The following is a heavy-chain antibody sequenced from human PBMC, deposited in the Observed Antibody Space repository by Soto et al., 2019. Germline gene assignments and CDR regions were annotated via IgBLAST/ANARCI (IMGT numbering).Heavy chain of an antibody. D-gene: IGHD6-19*01. CDR3: AKRYSSGWYYLDY. CDR1: GFTFSNLG. CDR2: VSYDETNK. Sequence: QVQLVESGGGVVQPGTSLRLSCAASGFTFSNLGMHWVRQAPGKGLEWVAVVSYDETNKYYADSVKGRFTISRDNSKNTLYLQINSLTTEDTAVYYCAKRYSSGWYYLDYWGQGALVTVSS. V-gene: IGHV3-30*18. J-gene: IGHJ4*02.